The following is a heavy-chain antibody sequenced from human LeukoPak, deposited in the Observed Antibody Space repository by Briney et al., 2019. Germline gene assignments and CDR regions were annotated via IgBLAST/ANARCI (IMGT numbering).Heavy chain of an antibody. Sequence: GGSLRLSCAASGFTFSSYSMNWVRQAPGKGLEWVSYISSSSSTIYYADSVKGRFTISRDNAKNSLYLQMNSLRDEETAVYYCARDSGYSSGWADFYYWGQGTLVTVSS. CDR2: ISSSSSTI. V-gene: IGHV3-48*02. D-gene: IGHD6-19*01. J-gene: IGHJ4*02. CDR1: GFTFSSYS. CDR3: ARDSGYSSGWADFYY.